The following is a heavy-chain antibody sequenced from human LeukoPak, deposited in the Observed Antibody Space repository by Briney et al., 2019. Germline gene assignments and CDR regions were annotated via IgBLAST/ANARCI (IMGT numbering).Heavy chain of an antibody. CDR3: ARDTYYYGSGRSMDV. CDR2: IYSGGST. V-gene: IGHV3-53*01. CDR1: GFTVSSTY. Sequence: PGGSLRLSCAASGFTVSSTYMSWVRQAPGKGLEWVSVIYSGGSTYYADSVKGRFTISRDNSKNTLYLQMNSLRAEDTAVYYCARDTYYYGSGRSMDVWGKGTTVTVSS. J-gene: IGHJ6*03. D-gene: IGHD3-10*01.